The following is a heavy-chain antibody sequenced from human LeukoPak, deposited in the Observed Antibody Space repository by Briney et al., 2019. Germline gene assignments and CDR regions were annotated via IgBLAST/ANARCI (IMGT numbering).Heavy chain of an antibody. CDR3: AKVLRSHPTSFDY. J-gene: IGHJ4*02. CDR2: IRYDRSNK. CDR1: GFTFSSNG. Sequence: PGGSLRLSCAASGFTFSSNGMHWVRQAPGKGLEWVAFIRYDRSNKYYADSVKGRFTISRDNSKNTLYLQMNSLRAEDTAVYYCAKVLRSHPTSFDYWGQGTLVTVSS. V-gene: IGHV3-30*02.